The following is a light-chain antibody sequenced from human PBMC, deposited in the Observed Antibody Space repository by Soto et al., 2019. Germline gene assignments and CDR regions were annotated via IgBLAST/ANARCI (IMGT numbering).Light chain of an antibody. CDR3: ASYTSARIRV. CDR2: DVS. J-gene: IGLJ2*01. Sequence: QSVLTQPASVSASPGQSITISCTGTSSDIGAYNSVSWYQQHPGKAPQLMIYDVSYRPSGISSRFSGSKSGNTASLTISGLQPDDDADYYCASYTSARIRVFGGGTQLTVL. V-gene: IGLV2-14*01. CDR1: SSDIGAYNS.